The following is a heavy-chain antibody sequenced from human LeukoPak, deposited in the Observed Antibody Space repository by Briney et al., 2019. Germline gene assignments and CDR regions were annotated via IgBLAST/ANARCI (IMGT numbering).Heavy chain of an antibody. Sequence: PSETLSLTCTVSGGSIISSDYYWGWIRQPPGKGLEWIGSIYDSGSTYYNPSLKSRATISVDTSKNQFSLKLSSVTAADTAVYYCARGRTTVAPFDPWGQGTLVTVSS. V-gene: IGHV4-39*07. J-gene: IGHJ5*02. CDR2: IYDSGST. D-gene: IGHD4-23*01. CDR3: ARGRTTVAPFDP. CDR1: GGSIISSDYY.